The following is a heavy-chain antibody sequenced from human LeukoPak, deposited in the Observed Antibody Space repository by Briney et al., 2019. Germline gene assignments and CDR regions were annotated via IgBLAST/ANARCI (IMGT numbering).Heavy chain of an antibody. V-gene: IGHV4-38-2*02. CDR3: AGISTGSCFRH. J-gene: IGHJ1*01. Sequence: PSETLSLTCSVSGYSLSNDYYWGWIRQSPEKGLEWLGSISHSGSTYYNPSLRSRVTISRDMPKNQFSLDLNSVTAADTAVYYCAGISTGSCFRHWGQGTLVTVSS. CDR2: ISHSGST. CDR1: GYSLSNDYY. D-gene: IGHD4-17*01.